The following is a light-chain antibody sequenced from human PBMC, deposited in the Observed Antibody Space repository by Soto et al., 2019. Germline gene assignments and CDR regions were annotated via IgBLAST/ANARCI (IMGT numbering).Light chain of an antibody. J-gene: IGKJ1*01. Sequence: EIVLTHSPGTLSLSPWEIATLSCRASQRVSSGYLAWYQQKPGQTPRLLIYGASGRATGIPDRFSGSGSGTDFTLTISRLEPEDFAVYYCQQYHTSPVTFGQGTKVDIK. CDR1: QRVSSGY. CDR3: QQYHTSPVT. CDR2: GAS. V-gene: IGKV3-20*01.